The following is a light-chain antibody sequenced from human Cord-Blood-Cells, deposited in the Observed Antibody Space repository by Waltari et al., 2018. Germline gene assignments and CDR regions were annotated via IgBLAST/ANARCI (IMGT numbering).Light chain of an antibody. CDR3: QQSYSTLWT. J-gene: IGKJ1*01. CDR2: AAS. Sequence: DIQMTQSPSSLSASVGDRVTITCRASQSISSYLNWYQQKPGKAPNLLSYAASSLQSGVSLRFSGSGAGTEFALTISSLQPEDFATYYCQQSYSTLWTFGQGTKVEIK. V-gene: IGKV1-39*01. CDR1: QSISSY.